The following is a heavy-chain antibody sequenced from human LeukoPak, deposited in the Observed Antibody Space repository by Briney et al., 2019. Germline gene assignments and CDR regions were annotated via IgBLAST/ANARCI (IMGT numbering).Heavy chain of an antibody. CDR1: GFTFSSYS. V-gene: IGHV3-21*01. J-gene: IGHJ3*02. Sequence: PGGSLRLSCAASGFTFSSYSMNWVRQAPGKGLEWVSSISSSSSYIYYADSVKGRFTISRDNAKNSLYLQMNSPRAEDTAVYYCARDSYSSSWGAFDIWGQGTMVTVSS. CDR2: ISSSSSYI. CDR3: ARDSYSSSWGAFDI. D-gene: IGHD6-13*01.